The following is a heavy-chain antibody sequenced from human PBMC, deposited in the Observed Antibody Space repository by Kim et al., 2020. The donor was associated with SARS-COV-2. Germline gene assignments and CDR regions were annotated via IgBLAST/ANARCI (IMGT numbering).Heavy chain of an antibody. J-gene: IGHJ6*02. CDR1: GFTVSSNY. D-gene: IGHD6-19*01. V-gene: IGHV3-66*02. Sequence: GGSLRLSCAASGFTVSSNYMSWVRQAPGKGLEWVSVIYSGGSTYYADSVKGRFTISRDNSKNTLYLQMNSLRAEDTAVYYCAREAGGYSSGWYMGYYYYYGMDVWGQGTTVTVSS. CDR2: IYSGGST. CDR3: AREAGGYSSGWYMGYYYYYGMDV.